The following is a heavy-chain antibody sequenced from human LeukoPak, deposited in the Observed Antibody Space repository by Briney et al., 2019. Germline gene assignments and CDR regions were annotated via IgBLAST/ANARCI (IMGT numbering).Heavy chain of an antibody. D-gene: IGHD3-22*01. Sequence: GGSLRLSCAASGFTFSNYAMSWVRQAPGKGLEGVSGISTSGGSTYYADSVKGRFTISRDNFKNTLYLQMNGLRAEDTAVYYCAKNLISTYYYASTAYYYADYWGQGTLVTVSS. CDR1: GFTFSNYA. CDR2: ISTSGGST. V-gene: IGHV3-23*01. CDR3: AKNLISTYYYASTAYYYADY. J-gene: IGHJ4*02.